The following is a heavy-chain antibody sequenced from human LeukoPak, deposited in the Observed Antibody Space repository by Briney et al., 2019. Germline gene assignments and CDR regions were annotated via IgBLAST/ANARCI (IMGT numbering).Heavy chain of an antibody. J-gene: IGHJ4*02. D-gene: IGHD4-23*01. Sequence: GESLRLSCAASGFTFVDYAMHWVRQAPGKGLEWVSGISWNSGSIGYADSVKGRFTISRDNAKNSLYLQMNSLRAEDTALYYCAKVDSVVPPYYFDYWGQGTLVTVSS. CDR3: AKVDSVVPPYYFDY. CDR1: GFTFVDYA. V-gene: IGHV3-9*01. CDR2: ISWNSGSI.